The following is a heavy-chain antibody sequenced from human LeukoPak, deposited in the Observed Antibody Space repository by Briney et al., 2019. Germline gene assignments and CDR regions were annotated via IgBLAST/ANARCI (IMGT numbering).Heavy chain of an antibody. CDR2: IYNSANT. CDR3: ARGHYDSSGYYRFDP. J-gene: IGHJ5*02. Sequence: LRLSCAASGFTFSSYAMSWVRQHPGKGLEWIGYIYNSANTYYNPSLKSRVTISIDTSQNQLSLKLSSVTAADSAVYYCARGHYDSSGYYRFDPWGQGTLVTVSS. CDR1: GFTFSSYA. V-gene: IGHV4-31*02. D-gene: IGHD3-22*01.